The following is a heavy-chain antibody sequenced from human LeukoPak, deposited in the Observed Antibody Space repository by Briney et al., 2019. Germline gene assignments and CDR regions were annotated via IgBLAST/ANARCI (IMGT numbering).Heavy chain of an antibody. CDR1: GFAFSSYA. D-gene: IGHD3-22*01. CDR3: AKDLQYYDSAKYFDH. CDR2: ISGSGEDT. J-gene: IGHJ4*02. V-gene: IGHV3-23*01. Sequence: PGGSLRLSCATSGFAFSSYAMTWVRQAPGKGLEWVSGISGSGEDTFYAESVKGRFTISRDSFKNTLFLHMNSLRAEDTAVYYCAKDLQYYDSAKYFDHWGQGTLVTVSS.